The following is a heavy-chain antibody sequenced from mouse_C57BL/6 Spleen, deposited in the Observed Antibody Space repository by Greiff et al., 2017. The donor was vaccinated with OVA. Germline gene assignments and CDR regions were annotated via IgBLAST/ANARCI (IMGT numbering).Heavy chain of an antibody. CDR1: GYAFSSSW. D-gene: IGHD1-1*01. CDR2: LYPGDGDT. CDR3: ARLANYYGSRGYYAMDY. V-gene: IGHV1-82*01. J-gene: IGHJ4*01. Sequence: QVQLKQSGPELVKPGASVKISCKASGYAFSSSWMNWVKQRPGKGLEWIGRLYPGDGDTNYNGKFKGKATLTADKSSSTAYMQLSSLTSGDSAVYFCARLANYYGSRGYYAMDYWGQGTSVTVSS.